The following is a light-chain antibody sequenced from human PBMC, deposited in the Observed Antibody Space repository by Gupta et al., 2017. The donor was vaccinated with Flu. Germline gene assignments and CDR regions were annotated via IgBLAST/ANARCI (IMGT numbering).Light chain of an antibody. J-gene: IGLJ3*02. V-gene: IGLV3-10*01. CDR2: DNT. Sequence: SYERIQPPAVPVSAGQTARITCSGDALPHKYGYWYHQKSGQALVLVIYDNTKRPSGIPTRFSGSSSGNTATLTISEAQVEDEAEYSCLSPDNTGNSMVFGGGTNLTVI. CDR3: LSPDNTGNSMV. CDR1: ALPHKY.